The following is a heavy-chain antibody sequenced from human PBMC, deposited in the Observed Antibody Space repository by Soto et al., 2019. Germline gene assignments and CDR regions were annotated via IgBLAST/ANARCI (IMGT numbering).Heavy chain of an antibody. CDR2: ISHNGDT. CDR1: GDSITSSDFY. J-gene: IGHJ5*02. Sequence: QLRLQESGPGLVEPSGTLSLTCTVSGDSITSSDFYWGWIRRPPGQGLEWIGTISHNGDTFYNPPLKGRPTLPLDASKNHFSLRLTSVTAADAAVYFCARQRRGPIPYFGWLSPVTSWGQGTLVTVSS. CDR3: ARQRRGPIPYFGWLSPVTS. D-gene: IGHD3-9*01. V-gene: IGHV4-39*01.